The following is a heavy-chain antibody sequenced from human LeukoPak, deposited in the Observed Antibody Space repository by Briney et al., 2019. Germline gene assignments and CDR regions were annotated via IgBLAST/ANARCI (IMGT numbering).Heavy chain of an antibody. J-gene: IGHJ4*02. CDR1: GYTLTELS. CDR2: FDPEDGET. V-gene: IGHV1-24*01. D-gene: IGHD1-26*01. CDR3: ATGLTEGYSGGYAPFDY. Sequence: GASVKVSCKVSGYTLTELSMHWVRQAPGKGLEWMGGFDPEDGETIYAQKFQGRVTMTEDTSTDTAYMELSSLRSEDTAVYYCATGLTEGYSGGYAPFDYWGQGTLVTVSS.